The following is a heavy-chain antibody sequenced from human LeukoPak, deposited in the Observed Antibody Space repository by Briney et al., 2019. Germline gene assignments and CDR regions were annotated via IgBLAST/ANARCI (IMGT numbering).Heavy chain of an antibody. D-gene: IGHD3-10*01. CDR2: ISAYNGNT. V-gene: IGHV1-18*01. CDR1: GYTFTSYG. J-gene: IGHJ5*02. Sequence: GASVKVSCKASGYTFTSYGISWVRQAPGQGLEWMGWISAYNGNTNYAQKLQGRVTMTTDTSTSTAYMELRSLRSDDTAVYYCARESGTMVRGVFDPWGQGTLVTVSS. CDR3: ARESGTMVRGVFDP.